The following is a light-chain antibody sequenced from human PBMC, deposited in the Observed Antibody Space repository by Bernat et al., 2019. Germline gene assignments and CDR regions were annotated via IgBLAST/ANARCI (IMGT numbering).Light chain of an antibody. CDR2: KSS. CDR1: QSISVY. Sequence: DIQMTQSPSSLSASIGDTVTITCRTSQSISVYLNWYQQKVGKAPKLLIYKSSTLYSGVPSRFSGSGSGTDFTLTISSLQPEDFAIYYCQQSYSSVLTVGGGTKVEIK. J-gene: IGKJ4*01. V-gene: IGKV1-39*01. CDR3: QQSYSSVLT.